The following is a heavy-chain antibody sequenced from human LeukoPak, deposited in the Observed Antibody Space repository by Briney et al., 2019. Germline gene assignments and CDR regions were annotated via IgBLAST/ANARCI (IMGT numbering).Heavy chain of an antibody. CDR2: IYSGGST. D-gene: IGHD3-16*02. CDR1: GFTVSSNY. CDR3: ARDRDWGSYRFDY. V-gene: IGHV3-53*01. J-gene: IGHJ4*02. Sequence: PGGSLRLSCAASGFTVSSNYMSWVRQAPGKGLEWVSSIYSGGSTYYADSVKGRFTISRDNSKNTLYLLMNTLTAEDTSVYYCARDRDWGSYRFDYWGQGTLVTVSS.